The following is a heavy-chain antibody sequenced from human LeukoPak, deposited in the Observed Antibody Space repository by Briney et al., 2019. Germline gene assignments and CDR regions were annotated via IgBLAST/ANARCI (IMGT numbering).Heavy chain of an antibody. Sequence: GASVKVSCKASGYTFTGYYMHWVRQAPGQGLEWMGWISAYNGNTNYAQKLQGRVTMTTDTSTSTAYMELRSLRSDDTAVYYCARDEGRWDTMVRGVRETTDHWGQGTLVTVSS. CDR3: ARDEGRWDTMVRGVRETTDH. J-gene: IGHJ4*02. CDR2: ISAYNGNT. V-gene: IGHV1-18*04. CDR1: GYTFTGYY. D-gene: IGHD3-10*01.